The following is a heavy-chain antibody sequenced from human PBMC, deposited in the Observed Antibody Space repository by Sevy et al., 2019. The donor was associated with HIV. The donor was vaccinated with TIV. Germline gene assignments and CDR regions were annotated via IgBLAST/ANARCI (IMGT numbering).Heavy chain of an antibody. Sequence: SETLSLTCTVSGGSITSLYWNWIRQPPGKGLEWIANIYYNGHINYNPSLKSRDTLSLDTSKNQSSLRLSSVTAADTAMYYCAGENAWGRGYSWGQGTLVTVSS. CDR2: IYYNGHI. CDR3: AGENAWGRGYS. J-gene: IGHJ4*02. CDR1: GGSITSLY. D-gene: IGHD1-26*01. V-gene: IGHV4-59*08.